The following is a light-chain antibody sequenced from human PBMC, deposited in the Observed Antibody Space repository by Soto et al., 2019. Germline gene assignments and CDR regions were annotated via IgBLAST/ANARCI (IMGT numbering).Light chain of an antibody. V-gene: IGKV1-5*01. CDR1: QSISSW. J-gene: IGKJ1*01. CDR2: EAS. Sequence: DVQVTKFPSRVPASLADRVTITCRASQSISSWLAWYQQTPGKAPKLLIYEASSLESGVPSRFSGSGSGTEFTLTISSLQPDDFATYYCQHYNSYSETFGQGTKVDIK. CDR3: QHYNSYSET.